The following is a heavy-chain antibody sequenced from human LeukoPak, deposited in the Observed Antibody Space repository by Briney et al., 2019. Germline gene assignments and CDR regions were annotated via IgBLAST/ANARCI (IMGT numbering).Heavy chain of an antibody. Sequence: GGSLRLSCAASGFTVSSNYMSWVRQAPGKGLECVSVIYSGGSIYYVDPVKGRFTISRDNSKNTLYLQMNSLRAEDTAVYYCARDSGGRYYYDSSGYELGYWGQGTLVTVSS. J-gene: IGHJ4*02. CDR1: GFTVSSNY. V-gene: IGHV3-66*01. CDR2: IYSGGSI. D-gene: IGHD3-22*01. CDR3: ARDSGGRYYYDSSGYELGY.